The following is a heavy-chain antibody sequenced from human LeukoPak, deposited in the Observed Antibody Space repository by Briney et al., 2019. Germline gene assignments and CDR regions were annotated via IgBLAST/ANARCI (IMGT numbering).Heavy chain of an antibody. D-gene: IGHD6-6*01. CDR1: GFTFSGSA. CDR3: TRPYSSSYADFDY. Sequence: PGGSLRLSCAASGFTFSGSAMHWVRQASGKGLEWVGRIRSKANSYATAYAASVKGRFTISRDDSKNTAYLQMNSLKTEDTAVYYCTRPYSSSYADFDYWGQGTLVTVSS. CDR2: IRSKANSYAT. J-gene: IGHJ4*02. V-gene: IGHV3-73*01.